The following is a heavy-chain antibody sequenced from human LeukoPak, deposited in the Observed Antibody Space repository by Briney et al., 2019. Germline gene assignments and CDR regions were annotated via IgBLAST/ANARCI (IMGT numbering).Heavy chain of an antibody. D-gene: IGHD6-6*01. CDR1: GFAFSYSE. Sequence: PGGSLRLSYVTSGFAFSYSEMTWVRQAPGKGLEWVSYISTTGSAIYYADSLKGRFTISRDNAKNSVYLQMNSLRAEDTGIYYCARVRMSIMDVWGQGTTVTVSS. CDR3: ARVRMSIMDV. V-gene: IGHV3-48*03. CDR2: ISTTGSAI. J-gene: IGHJ6*02.